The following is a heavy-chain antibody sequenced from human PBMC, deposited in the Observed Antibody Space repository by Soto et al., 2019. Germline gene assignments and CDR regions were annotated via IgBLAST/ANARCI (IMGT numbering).Heavy chain of an antibody. J-gene: IGHJ5*02. CDR2: IYYSGST. D-gene: IGHD6-19*01. CDR1: GGSISSGDYY. Sequence: PSETLSLTCTVSGGSISSGDYYWSWIRQPPGKGLEWIGYIYYSGSTYYNPSLKSRVTISVDTSKNQFSLKLSSVTAADTAVYYCARSVAGSSGWFDPWGQGTLVTVS. V-gene: IGHV4-30-4*01. CDR3: ARSVAGSSGWFDP.